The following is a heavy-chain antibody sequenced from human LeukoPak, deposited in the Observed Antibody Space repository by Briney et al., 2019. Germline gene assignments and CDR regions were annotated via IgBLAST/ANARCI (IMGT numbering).Heavy chain of an antibody. CDR3: AKRGVVIRGLLVIGYHQEAYHYDF. Sequence: GGSLRLSCVVSGISLSNYDMTWVRQAPGKGLEWVSYISERGGSTTYADSVKGRFTISRETSLNTLYLQMNNLRAEDTAVYFCAKRGVVIRGLLVIGYHQEAYHYDFWGQGVLVTVSS. J-gene: IGHJ4*02. D-gene: IGHD3-10*01. CDR1: GISLSNYD. V-gene: IGHV3-23*01. CDR2: ISERGGST.